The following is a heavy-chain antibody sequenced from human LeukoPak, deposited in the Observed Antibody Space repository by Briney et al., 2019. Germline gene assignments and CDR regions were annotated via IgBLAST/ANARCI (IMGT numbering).Heavy chain of an antibody. CDR1: GFTVSSNY. V-gene: IGHV3-23*01. Sequence: GGSLRLSCAASGFTVSSNYMSWVRQAPGKGLEWVSAISGSGDSTYYADSVKGRFTISRDNSKNTLYLQMNSLRAEDTAVYYCAKGFWNDRFDYWGQGTLVTVSS. CDR3: AKGFWNDRFDY. J-gene: IGHJ4*02. D-gene: IGHD1-1*01. CDR2: ISGSGDST.